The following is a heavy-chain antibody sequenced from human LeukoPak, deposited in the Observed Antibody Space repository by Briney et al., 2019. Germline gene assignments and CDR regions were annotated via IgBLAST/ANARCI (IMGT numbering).Heavy chain of an antibody. Sequence: NPGGSLRLSCAASGFIFSGSVMHWVRQASGKGLEWVGRIRTKPNNYATVYAAAVKGRFTISRDDSKNTAYLQMNSLKTEDTAVYYCTRRLSHGDYNEEGTWGQGTLVTVSS. CDR3: TRRLSHGDYNEEGT. J-gene: IGHJ4*02. CDR2: IRTKPNNYAT. D-gene: IGHD4-17*01. V-gene: IGHV3-73*01. CDR1: GFIFSGSV.